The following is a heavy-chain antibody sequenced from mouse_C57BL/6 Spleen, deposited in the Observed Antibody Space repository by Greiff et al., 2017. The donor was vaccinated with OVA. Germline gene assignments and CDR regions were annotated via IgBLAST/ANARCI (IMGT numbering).Heavy chain of an antibody. J-gene: IGHJ4*01. CDR1: GFTFSDYG. CDR2: ISSGSSTI. Sequence: EVNVVESGGGLVKPGGSLKLSCAATGFTFSDYGMHWVRQAPEKGLEWVAYISSGSSTIYYADTVKGRFTIARDNAKNTLFLQMTSLRSEDTAMYYCAIGSNAMDYWGQGTSVTVSS. V-gene: IGHV5-17*01. CDR3: AIGSNAMDY.